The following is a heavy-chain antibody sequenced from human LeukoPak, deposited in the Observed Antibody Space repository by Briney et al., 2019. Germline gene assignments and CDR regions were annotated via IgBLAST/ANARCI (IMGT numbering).Heavy chain of an antibody. V-gene: IGHV5-51*01. J-gene: IGHJ4*02. D-gene: IGHD4-17*01. CDR3: ASLDDDYVGPYYFDY. Sequence: GESLKISCKGSGYSFTSYWIGWVRQMPGKGLEWMGIIYPGDSDTRYSPSFQGQVTISADKSISTAYLQWSSLKASDTAMYYCASLDDDYVGPYYFDYWGQGTLVTVSP. CDR2: IYPGDSDT. CDR1: GYSFTSYW.